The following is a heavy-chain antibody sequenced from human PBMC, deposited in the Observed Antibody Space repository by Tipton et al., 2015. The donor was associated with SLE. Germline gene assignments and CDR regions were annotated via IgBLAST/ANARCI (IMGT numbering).Heavy chain of an antibody. V-gene: IGHV3-30*03. Sequence: SLRLSCAVSGFTVSSNYMSWVRQAPGKGLEWVSVISYDGSYKYYADSVKGRFTISRDNSKNTLYLQMNSLRAEDTAVYYCAGSLTFWYFDLWGRGTLVTVSS. CDR2: ISYDGSYK. CDR1: GFTVSSNY. D-gene: IGHD3-9*01. J-gene: IGHJ2*01. CDR3: AGSLTFWYFDL.